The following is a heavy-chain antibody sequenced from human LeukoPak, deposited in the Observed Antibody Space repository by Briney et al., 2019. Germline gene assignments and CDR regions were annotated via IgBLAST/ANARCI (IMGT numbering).Heavy chain of an antibody. CDR3: TGSFGELTFFDY. J-gene: IGHJ4*02. CDR1: GFTFGDYA. Sequence: GGSLRLSCTASGFTFGDYAMSWVRQAPGKGLEWVGFIRSKTYGGTTEYAASVKGRFIISRDDSKSIAYLQMNSLKTEDTAVYYCTGSFGELTFFDYWGQGTLVTVSS. CDR2: IRSKTYGGTT. V-gene: IGHV3-49*04. D-gene: IGHD3-10*01.